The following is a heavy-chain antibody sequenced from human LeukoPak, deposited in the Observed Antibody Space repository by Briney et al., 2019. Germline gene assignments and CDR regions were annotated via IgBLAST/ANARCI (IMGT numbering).Heavy chain of an antibody. J-gene: IGHJ4*02. V-gene: IGHV3-7*01. Sequence: GGSLRLSCAASGFTFSDFWMTWVRQAPGKGLEWVANIKQDGSIIWYVDSVKSRFTISRDNAKNSLYLQMNSLRTDDTAVYYCARKGLPDHWGQGTLVTVSS. CDR3: ARKGLPDH. CDR2: IKQDGSII. CDR1: GFTFSDFW.